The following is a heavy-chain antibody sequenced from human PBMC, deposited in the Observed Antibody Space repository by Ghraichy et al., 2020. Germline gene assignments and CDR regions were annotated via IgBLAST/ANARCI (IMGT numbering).Heavy chain of an antibody. CDR1: GGSISSYY. CDR3: ARHGDYDILTGYYSDPYFDY. D-gene: IGHD3-9*01. CDR2: IYYSGST. V-gene: IGHV4-59*08. Sequence: SQTLSLTCTVSGGSISSYYWSWIRQPPGKGLEWIGYIYYSGSTNYNPSLKSRVTISVDTSKNQFSLKLSSVTAADTAVYYCARHGDYDILTGYYSDPYFDYWGQGTLVTVSS. J-gene: IGHJ4*02.